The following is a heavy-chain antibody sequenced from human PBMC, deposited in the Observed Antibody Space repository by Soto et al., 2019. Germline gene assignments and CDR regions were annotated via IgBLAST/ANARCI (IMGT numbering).Heavy chain of an antibody. J-gene: IGHJ6*02. V-gene: IGHV3-30-3*01. CDR3: ARDPQGDDILEWSPPYGMDV. CDR2: ISFDGSNK. Sequence: QVQLVESGGGVVQPGRSLRLSCAASGFTFSSYALHWVRQAPGKGLEWVAVISFDGSNKYYAESVKGRFTISRDNSKKKLFLQKNSLRIEDTAVYYCARDPQGDDILEWSPPYGMDVWGQGTTGIV. CDR1: GFTFSSYA. D-gene: IGHD3-3*01.